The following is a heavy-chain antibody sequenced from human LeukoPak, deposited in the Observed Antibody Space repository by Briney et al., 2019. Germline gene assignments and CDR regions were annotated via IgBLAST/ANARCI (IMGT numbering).Heavy chain of an antibody. V-gene: IGHV1-46*01. CDR2: INPSGSRT. CDR1: GYTFTDYY. D-gene: IGHD6-6*01. CDR3: ARDNSYRDSSWWFDP. J-gene: IGHJ5*02. Sequence: ASVKVSCKASGYTFTDYYKHWVRQAPGRGLEWVGLINPSGSRTICAQKFQGRVTMTRDTSTSTDYMELSSLTSEDTAVHYCARDNSYRDSSWWFDPWGQGTLVTVSS.